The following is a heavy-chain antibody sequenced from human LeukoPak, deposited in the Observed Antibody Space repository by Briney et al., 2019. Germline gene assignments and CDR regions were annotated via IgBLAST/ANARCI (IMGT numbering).Heavy chain of an antibody. CDR2: IGTAGDT. J-gene: IGHJ4*02. D-gene: IGHD3-22*01. CDR1: GFTFSSYD. Sequence: GGSLRLSCAASGFTFSSYDMHWVRQATGKGLEWVSAIGTAGDTYYAGSVKGRFTISRENAKNSLYLQMNSLRAGDTAVYYCARGRFGSVVVPFDYWGQGTLVTVSS. CDR3: ARGRFGSVVVPFDY. V-gene: IGHV3-13*01.